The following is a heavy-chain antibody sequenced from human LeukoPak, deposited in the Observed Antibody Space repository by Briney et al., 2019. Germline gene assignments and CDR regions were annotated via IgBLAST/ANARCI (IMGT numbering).Heavy chain of an antibody. CDR3: ARVEMATIDTFDI. Sequence: SETLSLTCAVYGGSFSGYYWSWIRQPPGKGLEWIGSIYYSGSTYYNPSLKSRVTISVDTSKNQFSLKLSSVTAADTAVYYCARVEMATIDTFDIWGQGTMVTVSS. CDR2: IYYSGST. V-gene: IGHV4-34*01. J-gene: IGHJ3*02. CDR1: GGSFSGYY. D-gene: IGHD5-24*01.